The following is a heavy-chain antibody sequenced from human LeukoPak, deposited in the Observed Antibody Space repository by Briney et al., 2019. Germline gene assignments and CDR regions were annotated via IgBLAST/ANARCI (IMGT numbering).Heavy chain of an antibody. CDR2: INHSGST. Sequence: AETLSLTCAVYGGSFSGYYWSWIRQPPGKGLEWIGEINHSGSTNYNPSLKSRVTISVDTSKNQFSLKLSSVTAADTAVYYCARHGPRIAVAGPETNPFDPWDQGTLVTVSS. V-gene: IGHV4-34*01. J-gene: IGHJ5*02. D-gene: IGHD6-19*01. CDR1: GGSFSGYY. CDR3: ARHGPRIAVAGPETNPFDP.